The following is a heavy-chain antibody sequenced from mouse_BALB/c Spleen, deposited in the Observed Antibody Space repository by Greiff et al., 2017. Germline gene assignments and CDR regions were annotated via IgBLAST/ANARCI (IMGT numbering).Heavy chain of an antibody. CDR3: AREKAYYYGSSYYFDY. Sequence: DVKLQESGAELVKPGASVKLSCTASGFNIKDTYMHWVKQRPEQGLEWIGRIDPANGNTKYDPKFQGKATITADTSSNTAYLQLSSLTSEDTAVYYCAREKAYYYGSSYYFDYWGQGTTLTVSS. V-gene: IGHV14-3*02. CDR2: IDPANGNT. J-gene: IGHJ2*01. CDR1: GFNIKDTY. D-gene: IGHD1-1*01.